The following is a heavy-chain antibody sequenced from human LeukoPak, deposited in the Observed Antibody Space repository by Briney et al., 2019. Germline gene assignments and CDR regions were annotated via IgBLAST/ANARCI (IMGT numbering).Heavy chain of an antibody. V-gene: IGHV4-31*03. Sequence: SQTLSLTCTVSGGSISSGGYYWSWIRQHPGKGLEWIGYIYYSGSTYYNPSLKSRVTISVDTSKNQFSLKLSSVTAADTAVYYCARDGAGSSSPTFYYYMDVWGKGTTVTVSS. CDR2: IYYSGST. CDR3: ARDGAGSSSPTFYYYMDV. J-gene: IGHJ6*03. CDR1: GGSISSGGYY. D-gene: IGHD6-6*01.